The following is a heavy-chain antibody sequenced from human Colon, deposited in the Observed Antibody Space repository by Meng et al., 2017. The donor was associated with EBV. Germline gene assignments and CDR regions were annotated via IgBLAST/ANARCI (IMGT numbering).Heavy chain of an antibody. V-gene: IGHV4-39*01. J-gene: IGHJ2*01. D-gene: IGHD7-27*01. CDR1: CGYISSSSYY. Sequence: GPGRVQPSDTLSLTCTVSCGYISSSSYYWGWIRQPPGTGLGWMGSIYYSGSTYYNPSLKSRVTISVDTSKNQFSLKLSSVSAADTAVYYCASPLGILGIVDLWGRGTLVTVSS. CDR3: ASPLGILGIVDL. CDR2: IYYSGST.